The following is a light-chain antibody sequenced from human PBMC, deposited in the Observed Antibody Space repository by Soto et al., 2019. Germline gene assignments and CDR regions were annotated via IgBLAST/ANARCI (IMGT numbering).Light chain of an antibody. J-gene: IGKJ2*01. Sequence: IVMTQSPATLSVSPGERATLSCRASQSVATNLAWYQQKPGQAPRLLIHSASTSAIGVPARFSGSGSGTEFTLTISSLPSEDFAVDYCQHHNCWPSFGQGTNLESK. CDR2: SAS. CDR3: QHHNCWPS. CDR1: QSVATN. V-gene: IGKV3-15*01.